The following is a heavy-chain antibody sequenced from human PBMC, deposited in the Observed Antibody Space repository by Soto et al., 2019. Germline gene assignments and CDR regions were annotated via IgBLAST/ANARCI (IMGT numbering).Heavy chain of an antibody. CDR1: GYTFTTYY. J-gene: IGHJ4*02. D-gene: IGHD2-15*01. CDR2: INPNGGIT. V-gene: IGHV1-46*01. CDR3: ARAGYCSGGTCFHGNCDY. Sequence: QVQLVQSGAEVKRPGASVKGSCKASGYTFTTYYMHWVRQAPGQGLEWLGIINPNGGITTYAQKFQGRVTMTRDTSTSTVYLELSSLRSEDTAVYYCARAGYCSGGTCFHGNCDYWGQGTLVTVSA.